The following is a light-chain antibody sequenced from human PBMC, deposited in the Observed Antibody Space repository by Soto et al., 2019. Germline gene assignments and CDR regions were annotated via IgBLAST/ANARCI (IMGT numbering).Light chain of an antibody. CDR3: QQRSNWPPWT. CDR1: QSFRGL. CDR2: DAS. Sequence: VLTQSPVTLSLSPGERATLSCRASQSFRGLLAWYQQKPGQAPRLLIYDASNRATGIPARFSGSGSGTDFTLTISSLEPEDFAVYYCQQRSNWPPWTFGQGTKVDIK. J-gene: IGKJ1*01. V-gene: IGKV3-11*01.